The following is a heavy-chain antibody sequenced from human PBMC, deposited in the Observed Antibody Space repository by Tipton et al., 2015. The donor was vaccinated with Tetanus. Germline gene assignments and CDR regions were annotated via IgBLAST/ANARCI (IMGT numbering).Heavy chain of an antibody. Sequence: QVQLVQSGAEVKKPGASVKVPCKASGYTFTGYYMYWVRQAPGQGFEWMGWIDPNSGGTVYAQKFQGRVTMTRDTSISTAYMELRSLRSDDTAVYYCARDRGDYIYYGMDVWGPGTTVTVS. V-gene: IGHV1-2*02. CDR3: ARDRGDYIYYGMDV. J-gene: IGHJ6*02. CDR2: IDPNSGGT. D-gene: IGHD3-22*01. CDR1: GYTFTGYY.